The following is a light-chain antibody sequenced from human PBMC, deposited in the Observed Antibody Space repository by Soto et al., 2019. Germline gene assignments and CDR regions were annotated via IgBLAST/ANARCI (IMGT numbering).Light chain of an antibody. V-gene: IGLV2-11*01. CDR1: RSDVGGYNF. J-gene: IGLJ1*01. CDR3: CSYAGTYAYV. Sequence: QSALTQPRSVSESPGQSVTISCTGTRSDVGGYNFVSWYQQYPGKAPKLMIYDVSKRPSGVPDRFSGSKSGNTASLTISGLQAEDEADYYCCSYAGTYAYVFGTGTKVT. CDR2: DVS.